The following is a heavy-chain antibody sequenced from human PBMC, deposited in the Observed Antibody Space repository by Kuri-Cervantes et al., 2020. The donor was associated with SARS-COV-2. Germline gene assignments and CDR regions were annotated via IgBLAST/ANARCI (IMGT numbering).Heavy chain of an antibody. J-gene: IGHJ4*02. CDR1: GGSISSYY. CDR3: ARVGYCSSTSCSLFDY. D-gene: IGHD2-2*01. V-gene: IGHV4-38-2*02. CDR2: IYHSGST. Sequence: SETLSLTCTVSGGSISSYYWSWIRQPSGKGLEWIGSIYHSGSTYYNPPLKSRVTISVDTSKNQFSLKLSSVTAADTAVYYCARVGYCSSTSCSLFDYWGQGTLVTVSS.